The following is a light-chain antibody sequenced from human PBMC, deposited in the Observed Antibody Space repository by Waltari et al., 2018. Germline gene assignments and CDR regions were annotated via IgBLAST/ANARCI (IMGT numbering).Light chain of an antibody. V-gene: IGKV1-16*01. CDR2: AAS. Sequence: DLQMTQSPSSLSSSLGDAVTITCRASQGISNFFVWFQQHPRKPPKSLIYAASTLQDGVPSRFSGRGSGTDFTLTISSLQPEDFATYYCQHYDGFPYTFGQGTRVDI. J-gene: IGKJ2*01. CDR1: QGISNF. CDR3: QHYDGFPYT.